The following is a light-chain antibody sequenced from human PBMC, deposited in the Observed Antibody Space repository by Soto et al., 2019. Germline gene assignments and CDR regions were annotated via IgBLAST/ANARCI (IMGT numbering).Light chain of an antibody. J-gene: IGKJ4*01. V-gene: IGKV1-39*01. Sequence: DIQMTQSPSSLSASVGARVTITCRASQSISSNLNWYQQKPGKAPKLLIYAASSLQSGVPSRFSGSGSGTEFTLTISSLQPDDFATYYCQQSNDYPLTFGGGTKVDNK. CDR2: AAS. CDR3: QQSNDYPLT. CDR1: QSISSN.